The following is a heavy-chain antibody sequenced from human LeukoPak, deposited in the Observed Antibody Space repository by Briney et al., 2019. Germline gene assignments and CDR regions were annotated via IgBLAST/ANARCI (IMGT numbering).Heavy chain of an antibody. CDR3: ASNYYDSSFGAFDI. Sequence: GGSLTLSCAASGFTFSCYEMNWVRQAPGKGLEWVSYISSSGSTIYYADSVKGRFTISRDNAKNSLYLQMNSLRAEDTAVYYCASNYYDSSFGAFDIWGQGTMVTVSS. CDR1: GFTFSCYE. CDR2: ISSSGSTI. J-gene: IGHJ3*02. V-gene: IGHV3-48*03. D-gene: IGHD3-22*01.